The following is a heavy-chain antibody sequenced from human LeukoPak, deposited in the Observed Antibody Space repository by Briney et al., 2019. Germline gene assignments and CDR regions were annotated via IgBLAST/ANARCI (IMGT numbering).Heavy chain of an antibody. J-gene: IGHJ5*02. CDR3: ARLGSSWYSNWFDP. D-gene: IGHD6-13*01. V-gene: IGHV4-39*01. CDR1: GGSISSSNAY. CDR2: IYYSKNT. Sequence: PSETLSLTCTVSGGSISSSNAYWGWIRQPPGKGLEWIGSIYYSKNTYYNPSLKSRVTISADTSKNQFSLTLGSVTAADTAVYYCARLGSSWYSNWFDPWGQGTLVTVSS.